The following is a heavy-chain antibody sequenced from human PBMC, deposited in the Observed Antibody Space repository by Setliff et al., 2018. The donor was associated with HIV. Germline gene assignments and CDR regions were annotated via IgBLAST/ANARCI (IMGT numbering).Heavy chain of an antibody. D-gene: IGHD1-26*01. CDR1: GGSISSSSYY. J-gene: IGHJ5*01. CDR3: ARGAYRFDS. Sequence: ASETLSLTCTVAGGSISSSSYYWGWIRQPPGKGLEGIGSIYYRGTTYYNPSLKSRVAISVDTSKNQFSLKVNVVTAADTAVYYCARGAYRFDSWGQGNLVTVSS. CDR2: IYYRGTT. V-gene: IGHV4-39*01.